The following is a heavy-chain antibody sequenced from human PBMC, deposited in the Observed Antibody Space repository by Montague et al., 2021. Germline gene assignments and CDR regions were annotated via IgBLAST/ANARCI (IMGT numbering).Heavy chain of an antibody. V-gene: IGHV4-34*01. CDR1: SGSISSFS. Sequence: SETLSLTCIVSSGSISSFSWAWIRQAPEKGLEWIGEVRHIGSTNYNPSLKSRVTMSVDKSKNQFSLKLRSVTAADTAVYYCASDRGPFDYWGQGTVVTVSS. J-gene: IGHJ4*02. D-gene: IGHD3-10*01. CDR3: ASDRGPFDY. CDR2: VRHIGST.